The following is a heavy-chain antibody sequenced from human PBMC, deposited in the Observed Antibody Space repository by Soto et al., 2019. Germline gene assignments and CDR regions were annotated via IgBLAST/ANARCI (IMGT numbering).Heavy chain of an antibody. CDR1: GDSVSSNSAA. CDR2: TYYRSKWYN. Sequence: SHTLSLTCAISGDSVSSNSAAWNWIRQSPSRGLEWLGRTYYRSKWYNDYAVSVKSRITINPDTSKNQFSLQLNSVTPEDTAVYYCARDGSSGYSVRWGYFQHWGQGTLVTVSS. D-gene: IGHD3-22*01. V-gene: IGHV6-1*01. J-gene: IGHJ1*01. CDR3: ARDGSSGYSVRWGYFQH.